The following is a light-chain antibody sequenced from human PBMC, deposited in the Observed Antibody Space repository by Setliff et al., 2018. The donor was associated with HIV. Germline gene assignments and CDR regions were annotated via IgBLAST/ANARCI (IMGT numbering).Light chain of an antibody. CDR1: SSDVGSYNL. CDR2: EVS. V-gene: IGLV2-23*02. CDR3: CSYAGSSTYV. Sequence: QSALPPPASVSGSPGQSITISCTGTSSDVGSYNLVSWYQQHPGKAPKLMIYEVSKRPSGVSNRFSGSKSGNTASLTISGLQAEDEADYYCCSYAGSSTYVFGTGTKVTVL. J-gene: IGLJ1*01.